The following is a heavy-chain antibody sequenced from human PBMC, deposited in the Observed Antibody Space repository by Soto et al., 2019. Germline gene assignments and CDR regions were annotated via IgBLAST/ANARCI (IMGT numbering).Heavy chain of an antibody. CDR1: GFTFSSYG. D-gene: IGHD3-3*01. V-gene: IGHV3-33*01. CDR2: IWYDGSNK. CDR3: AIDGNASDFWSGYYFGTLDFDP. Sequence: PGGSLRLSCAASGFTFSSYGMHWVRQAPGKGQEWVAVIWYDGSNKYCADSVKGRFTISRDNSKNTLYLQMNSLRAEDSAVYYCAIDGNASDFWSGYYFGTLDFDPWGQETLVTVSS. J-gene: IGHJ5*02.